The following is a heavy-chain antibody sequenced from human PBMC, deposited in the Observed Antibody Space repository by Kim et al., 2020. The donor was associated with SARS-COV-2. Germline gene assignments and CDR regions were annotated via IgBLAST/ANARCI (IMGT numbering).Heavy chain of an antibody. J-gene: IGHJ4*02. CDR1: GFIFSNYN. V-gene: IGHV3-48*02. CDR3: ARGSYAPDY. Sequence: GGSLRLSCAVSGFIFSNYNMNWVRQAPGKGPEWVSQISSSSSTYYADSVKGRFPISRDNAKNSLYLQMNSLRDEDTAVYYCARGSYAPDYWGQGTRVTVSS. CDR2: ISSSSST.